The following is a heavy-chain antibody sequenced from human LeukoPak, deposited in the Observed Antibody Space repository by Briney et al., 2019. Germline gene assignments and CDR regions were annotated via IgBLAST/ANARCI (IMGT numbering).Heavy chain of an antibody. CDR3: ARTGYTSGWYVGSFDY. CDR1: GYSFASYW. Sequence: GESLKISCKGSGYSFASYWFAWMRQMPGKGLEWMGIIYPGDSDTRYSPSFQGQVTISADKSISTAYLQWSSLKASDTAMYYCARTGYTSGWYVGSFDYWGQGTLVTVSS. V-gene: IGHV5-51*01. CDR2: IYPGDSDT. J-gene: IGHJ4*02. D-gene: IGHD6-19*01.